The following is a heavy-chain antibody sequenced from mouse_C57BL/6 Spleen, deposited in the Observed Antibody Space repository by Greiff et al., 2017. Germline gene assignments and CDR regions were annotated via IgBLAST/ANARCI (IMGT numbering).Heavy chain of an antibody. CDR1: GYAFSSSW. J-gene: IGHJ1*03. V-gene: IGHV1-82*01. Sequence: VQLQQSGPELVKPGASVKISCTASGYAFSSSWLNWVKQRPGKGLEWIGRIYPGDGDPNYNGKFKGKATLTADKSSSTAYMQLSSLTSEDSAVYFCARPITTVPYWYFDVWGTGTTVTVSS. CDR3: ARPITTVPYWYFDV. D-gene: IGHD1-1*01. CDR2: IYPGDGDP.